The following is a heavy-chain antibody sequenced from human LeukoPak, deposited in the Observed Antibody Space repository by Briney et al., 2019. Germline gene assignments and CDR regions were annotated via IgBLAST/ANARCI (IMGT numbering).Heavy chain of an antibody. CDR2: IYTSGST. Sequence: SETLSLTCTVSGGSISRYYWSWIRQPAGKGLEWIGRIYTSGSTNYNPSLKSRVTMSVDTSKNQFSLKLRSVPAADTAVYYCAGLGIVVVPAAMPDDAFDIWGQGTMVTVSS. CDR1: GGSISRYY. V-gene: IGHV4-4*07. CDR3: AGLGIVVVPAAMPDDAFDI. D-gene: IGHD2-2*01. J-gene: IGHJ3*02.